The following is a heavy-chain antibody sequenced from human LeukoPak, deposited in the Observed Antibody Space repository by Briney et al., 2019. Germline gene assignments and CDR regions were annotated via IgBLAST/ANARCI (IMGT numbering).Heavy chain of an antibody. CDR1: GFTVSSNY. Sequence: PGGSLRLSCAASGFTVSSNYMSWVRQAPGKGLEWVSVIYGGGSTYYADSVKGRFTISRDNSKNTLYLQMNSLRAEDTAVYYCARMSMVRGVINDYWGQGTLVTVSS. D-gene: IGHD3-10*01. V-gene: IGHV3-53*01. CDR2: IYGGGST. J-gene: IGHJ4*02. CDR3: ARMSMVRGVINDY.